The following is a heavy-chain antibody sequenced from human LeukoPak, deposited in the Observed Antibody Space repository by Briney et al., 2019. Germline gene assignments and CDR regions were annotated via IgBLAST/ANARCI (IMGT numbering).Heavy chain of an antibody. CDR2: ISSSSSTI. D-gene: IGHD6-13*01. Sequence: PGGSLRLSCAASGFTFSSYSMNWVRQAPGKGREWVSYISSSSSTIYYADSVKGRLTISRDNAKNSLYLQMNSLRAEDTAVYYCARDDNLYSSSWYYFDYWGQGTLVTVSS. J-gene: IGHJ4*02. CDR1: GFTFSSYS. CDR3: ARDDNLYSSSWYYFDY. V-gene: IGHV3-48*01.